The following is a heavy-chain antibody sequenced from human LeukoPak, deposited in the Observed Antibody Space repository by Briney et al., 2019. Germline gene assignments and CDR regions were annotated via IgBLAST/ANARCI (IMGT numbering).Heavy chain of an antibody. D-gene: IGHD3-10*01. V-gene: IGHV4-4*07. J-gene: IGHJ5*02. CDR3: ARDGYYYGSGSYPFDP. Sequence: SETLSLTCIVSGGSISSYYWSWIRQPAGKGLEWIGRIYTSGSTHFNPSLKSRVTMSVDTSKNQFSLKLSSVTAADTAVYYCARDGYYYGSGSYPFDPWGQGTLVTVSS. CDR1: GGSISSYY. CDR2: IYTSGST.